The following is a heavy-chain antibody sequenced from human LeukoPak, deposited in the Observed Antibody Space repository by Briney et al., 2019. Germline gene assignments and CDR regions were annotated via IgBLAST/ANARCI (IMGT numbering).Heavy chain of an antibody. CDR2: MNPNSGNT. J-gene: IGHJ4*02. CDR3: ARWGRVGATLVDY. Sequence: ASVKVSRKASGYTFTSYDINWVRQATGQGLEWVGWMNPNSGNTGYAQKFQGRVTMTRNTSISTAYMELSSLRSEDTAAYYCARWGRVGATLVDYWGQGTLVTVSS. CDR1: GYTFTSYD. V-gene: IGHV1-8*01. D-gene: IGHD1-26*01.